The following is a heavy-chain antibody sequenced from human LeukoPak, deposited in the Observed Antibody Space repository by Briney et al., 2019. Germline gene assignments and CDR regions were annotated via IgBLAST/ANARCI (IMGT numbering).Heavy chain of an antibody. CDR2: INNDGSRT. V-gene: IGHV3-74*01. J-gene: IGHJ4*02. D-gene: IGHD1-26*01. CDR1: GFTFSTYW. Sequence: PGGSLRLSCAAPGFTFSTYWMHWVRQVPGKGLVWVSRINNDGSRTTYADSVKGRFTISRDNAKNTVYLQMNSLRAEDTAVYYCVRGEAHDSWGQGTLITVSS. CDR3: VRGEAHDS.